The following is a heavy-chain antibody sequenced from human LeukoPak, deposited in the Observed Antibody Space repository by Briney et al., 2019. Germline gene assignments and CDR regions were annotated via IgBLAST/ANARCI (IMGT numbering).Heavy chain of an antibody. CDR2: ISYDGSNK. Sequence: GRSLRLSCAASGFTFSSYAMHWVRQAPGRGLEWVAVISYDGSNKYYADSVKGRFTISRDNSKNTLYLQMNSLRAEDTAVYYCASQLYSYGYYYYYGMDVWGQGTTVTVSS. J-gene: IGHJ6*02. V-gene: IGHV3-30-3*01. CDR3: ASQLYSYGYYYYYGMDV. D-gene: IGHD5-18*01. CDR1: GFTFSSYA.